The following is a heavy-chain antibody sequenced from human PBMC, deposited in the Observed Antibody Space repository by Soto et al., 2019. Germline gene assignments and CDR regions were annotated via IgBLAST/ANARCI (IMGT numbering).Heavy chain of an antibody. CDR1: GYTFTSYG. Sequence: QVQLVQSGAEVKKPGASVKVSCKASGYTFTSYGISWVRQAPGQGLEWMGWISAYNGNTNYAQKLQGRVTMTTDTSTSTAYMELRSLRSDATAVYYCARDDYYDSSGYYPNDAFDIWGQGTMVTVSS. J-gene: IGHJ3*02. CDR3: ARDDYYDSSGYYPNDAFDI. V-gene: IGHV1-18*01. D-gene: IGHD3-22*01. CDR2: ISAYNGNT.